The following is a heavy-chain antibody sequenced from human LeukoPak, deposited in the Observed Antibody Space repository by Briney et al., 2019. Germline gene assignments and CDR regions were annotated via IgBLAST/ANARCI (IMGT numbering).Heavy chain of an antibody. Sequence: GGSLRLSCAASGFTVSSNYMSWVRQAPGKGLEWVSAISGSGGSTYYADSVKGRFTISRDNSKNTLYLQMNGLRAEDTAVYYCAKDRGDYDILTGYYGHYFDYWGQGTLVTVSS. D-gene: IGHD3-9*01. V-gene: IGHV3-23*01. J-gene: IGHJ4*02. CDR1: GFTVSSNY. CDR2: ISGSGGST. CDR3: AKDRGDYDILTGYYGHYFDY.